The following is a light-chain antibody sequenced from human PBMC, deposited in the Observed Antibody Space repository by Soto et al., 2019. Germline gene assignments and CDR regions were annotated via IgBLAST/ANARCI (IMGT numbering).Light chain of an antibody. V-gene: IGKV3-11*01. Sequence: EIVMTQSPATLSVSPGEGATLFCRASQSISNNLAWYQQKPGQAPRLLIYGASSRATGIPARFSGSGSGTDFTLTISSLEPEDFAVYYCQQRSSWITFGQGTRLEIK. CDR1: QSISNN. CDR3: QQRSSWIT. J-gene: IGKJ5*01. CDR2: GAS.